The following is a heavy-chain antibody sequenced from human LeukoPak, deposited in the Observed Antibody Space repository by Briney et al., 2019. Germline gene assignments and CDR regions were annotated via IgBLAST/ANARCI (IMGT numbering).Heavy chain of an antibody. D-gene: IGHD1-26*01. J-gene: IGHJ5*01. CDR1: NYSIRSNYY. CDR2: IYHSEST. CDR3: ARLLGAIGWFDS. Sequence: SETLSLTCTVSNYSIRSNYYWGWIRQPPGKGLEWIGSIYHSESTYYNPSLKSRVTISVDTSNNQFSLRLSSVTAADTAVYYCARLLGAIGWFDSWGQGTLVTVSS. V-gene: IGHV4-38-2*02.